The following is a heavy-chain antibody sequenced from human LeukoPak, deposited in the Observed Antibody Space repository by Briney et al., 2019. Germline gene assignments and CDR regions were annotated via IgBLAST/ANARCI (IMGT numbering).Heavy chain of an antibody. CDR2: ISSSGSTI. CDR1: GSTFSSYE. D-gene: IGHD5-18*01. Sequence: GGSLRLSCAASGSTFSSYEMNWVRQAPGKGLEWVSYISSSGSTIYYADSVKGRFTISRDNAKNSLYLQMNSLRAEDTAVYYCARDSGYSYGSCDYWGQGTLVTVSS. J-gene: IGHJ4*02. V-gene: IGHV3-48*03. CDR3: ARDSGYSYGSCDY.